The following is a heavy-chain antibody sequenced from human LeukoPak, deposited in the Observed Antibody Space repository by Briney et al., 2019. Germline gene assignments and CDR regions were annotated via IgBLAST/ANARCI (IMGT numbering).Heavy chain of an antibody. CDR3: ARDPGVDLWFGGNWFDP. CDR1: GGSISSGSYY. V-gene: IGHV4-61*02. J-gene: IGHJ5*02. Sequence: PSQTLSLTCTVSGGSISSGSYYWSWIRQPAGKGLEWIGRIYTSGSTNYNPSLKSRVTISVDTSKNQFSLKLSSVTAADTAVYYCARDPGVDLWFGGNWFDPWGQGTLVTVSS. CDR2: IYTSGST. D-gene: IGHD3-10*01.